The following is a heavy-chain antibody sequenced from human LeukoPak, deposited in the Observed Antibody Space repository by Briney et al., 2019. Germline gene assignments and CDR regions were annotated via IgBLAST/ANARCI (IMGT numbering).Heavy chain of an antibody. V-gene: IGHV3-48*04. CDR2: ISSSSSTI. D-gene: IGHD6-13*01. J-gene: IGHJ5*02. Sequence: AGGSLRLSCAASGFTFSSYSMNWVRQAPGKGLEWVSYISSSSSTIYYADSVKGRFTISRDNAKNSLYLQMNSLRAEDTAVYYCARDADSSSWYNWFDPWGQGTLVTVSS. CDR1: GFTFSSYS. CDR3: ARDADSSSWYNWFDP.